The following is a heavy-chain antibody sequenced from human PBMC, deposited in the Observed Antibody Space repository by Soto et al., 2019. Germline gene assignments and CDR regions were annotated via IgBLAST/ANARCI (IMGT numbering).Heavy chain of an antibody. CDR1: GYTFTGYY. CDR3: AREYSNYPYYYYGMDV. V-gene: IGHV1-2*02. D-gene: IGHD4-4*01. J-gene: IGHJ6*02. Sequence: GASVKVYCKASGYTFTGYYMHWVRQAPGQGLEWMGWINPNSGGTNYAQKFQGRVTMTRDTSISTAYMELSRLRSDDTAVYYCAREYSNYPYYYYGMDVWGQGTTVTVSS. CDR2: INPNSGGT.